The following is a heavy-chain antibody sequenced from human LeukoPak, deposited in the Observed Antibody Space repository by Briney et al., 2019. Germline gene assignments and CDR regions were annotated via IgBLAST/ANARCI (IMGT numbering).Heavy chain of an antibody. V-gene: IGHV3-53*04. Sequence: GGSLRLSRAASGFTVSSNYMSWVRQAPGKGLEWVSVIYSGGSTYYADSVKGRFTISRHNSKNTLYLRMNSLRAEDTAVYYCARDRGGNSGWYFDLWGRGTLVTVSS. J-gene: IGHJ2*01. CDR1: GFTVSSNY. CDR2: IYSGGST. CDR3: ARDRGGNSGWYFDL. D-gene: IGHD4-23*01.